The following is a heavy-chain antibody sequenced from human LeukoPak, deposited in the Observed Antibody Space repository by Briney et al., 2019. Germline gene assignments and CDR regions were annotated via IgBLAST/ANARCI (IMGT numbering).Heavy chain of an antibody. CDR3: ARSPGRLGELSP. Sequence: GASVKVSCKASGYTFTSYDVNWVRQATGQGLEWMGWMNPNSGNTGYAQKFQGRVTMTRNTSISTAYMELSSLRSEDTAVYYCARSPGRLGELSPWGQGTLVTVSS. CDR1: GYTFTSYD. V-gene: IGHV1-8*01. D-gene: IGHD3-16*02. J-gene: IGHJ5*02. CDR2: MNPNSGNT.